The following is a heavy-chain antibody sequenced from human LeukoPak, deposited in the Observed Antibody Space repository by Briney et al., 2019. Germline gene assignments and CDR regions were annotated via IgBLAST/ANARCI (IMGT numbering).Heavy chain of an antibody. Sequence: SETLSLTCAVYGGSLINYYWSWIRQSPGKGLEWIGDIDHSGGTNYNPALRSRVTMSIDPSRNQFYLKINSVTASDTAVYYCAMVLWQSGRPGPWDQGTLVPVSS. D-gene: IGHD4/OR15-4a*01. CDR3: AMVLWQSGRPGP. J-gene: IGHJ5*02. CDR2: IDHSGGT. CDR1: GGSLINYY. V-gene: IGHV4-34*01.